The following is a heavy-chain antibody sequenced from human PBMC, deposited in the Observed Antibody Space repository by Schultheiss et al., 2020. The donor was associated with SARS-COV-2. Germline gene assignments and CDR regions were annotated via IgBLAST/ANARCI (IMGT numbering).Heavy chain of an antibody. CDR3: ARGRRITIFGVGSLPYYYMDV. CDR1: GGSISSYY. J-gene: IGHJ6*03. Sequence: SETLSLTCTVSGGSISSYYWSWIRQPAGKGLEWIGRIYTSGSTNYNPSLKSRVTISVDTSKNQFSLKLSSVTAADTAVYYCARGRRITIFGVGSLPYYYMDVWGKGTTVTVSS. V-gene: IGHV4-4*07. D-gene: IGHD3-3*01. CDR2: IYTSGST.